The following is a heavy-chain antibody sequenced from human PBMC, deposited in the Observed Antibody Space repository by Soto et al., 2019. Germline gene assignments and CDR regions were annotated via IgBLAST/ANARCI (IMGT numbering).Heavy chain of an antibody. D-gene: IGHD2-2*01. Sequence: APVKVSCKASGYTFTSYVINWVRQATGQGLEWMGWMNPNSGNTGYAQKFQGRVTMTRNTSISTAYMELSSLRSEDTAVYYCARAPPYCSSTSCPDDYWGQGTLVTVSS. J-gene: IGHJ4*02. CDR1: GYTFTSYV. CDR2: MNPNSGNT. V-gene: IGHV1-8*01. CDR3: ARAPPYCSSTSCPDDY.